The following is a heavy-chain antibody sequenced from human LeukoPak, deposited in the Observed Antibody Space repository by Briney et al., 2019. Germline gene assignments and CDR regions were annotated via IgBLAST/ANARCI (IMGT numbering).Heavy chain of an antibody. Sequence: GGSLRLSCAASGFTFSSYSMNWVRQAPGKGLEWVSSISSSSSCIYYADSVKGRFTISRDNAKNSLYLQMNSLRAEDTAVYYCARGDSYGYFYFDYWGQGTLVTVSS. D-gene: IGHD5-18*01. CDR2: ISSSSSCI. CDR3: ARGDSYGYFYFDY. V-gene: IGHV3-21*01. J-gene: IGHJ4*02. CDR1: GFTFSSYS.